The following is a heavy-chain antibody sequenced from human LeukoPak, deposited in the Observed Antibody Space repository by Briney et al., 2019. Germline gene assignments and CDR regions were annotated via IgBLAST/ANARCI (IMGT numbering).Heavy chain of an antibody. CDR3: ARDSSGSYPLVFGY. Sequence: SETLSLTCTVSGGSISSGDFYWSWIRQPPGKGLEWIGYIYYSGSTYYNPSLKSRVTISVDESKNQFSLKLSSLTAADTAVYYCARDSSGSYPLVFGYWGQGTLVTVSS. J-gene: IGHJ4*02. CDR1: GGSISSGDFY. D-gene: IGHD1-26*01. V-gene: IGHV4-30-4*08. CDR2: IYYSGST.